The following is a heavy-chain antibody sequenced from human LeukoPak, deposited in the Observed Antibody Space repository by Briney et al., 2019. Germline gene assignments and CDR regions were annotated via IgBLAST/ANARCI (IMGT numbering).Heavy chain of an antibody. Sequence: GGSLRLSCAASGFTFSSYWMHWVRQAPGKGLVWVSRINSDGSSTSYADSVKGRFTISRDNAKNTLYLQMNSLRAEDTAVYYCARGYGDYVYYYGMDVWGQGTTVTVSS. J-gene: IGHJ6*02. CDR2: INSDGSST. V-gene: IGHV3-74*01. CDR1: GFTFSSYW. CDR3: ARGYGDYVYYYGMDV. D-gene: IGHD4-17*01.